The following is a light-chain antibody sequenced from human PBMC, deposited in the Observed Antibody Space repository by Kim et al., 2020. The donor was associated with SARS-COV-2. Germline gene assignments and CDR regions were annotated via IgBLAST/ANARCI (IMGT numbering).Light chain of an antibody. CDR2: GAS. Sequence: SESPGEVSTRSCRASQGVSSNLAWYQQKLGQAPRLLIYGASTGATGIPARFSGSGSGTEFTLTISSLQSEDFAVYYCQQYNNWPYTFGQGTKLEI. CDR1: QGVSSN. V-gene: IGKV3-15*01. CDR3: QQYNNWPYT. J-gene: IGKJ2*01.